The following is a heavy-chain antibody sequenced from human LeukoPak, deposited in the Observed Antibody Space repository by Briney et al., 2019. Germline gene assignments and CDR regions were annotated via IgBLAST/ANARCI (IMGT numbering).Heavy chain of an antibody. J-gene: IGHJ4*02. CDR3: ARVAGYGSSWYEEGLPCPYFHFDY. V-gene: IGHV1-2*02. CDR2: IKPNNGGT. CDR1: GYTFTGYY. D-gene: IGHD6-13*01. Sequence: ASVKVSCKASGYTFTGYYMHWVRQAPGQGLEWMGWIKPNNGGTNYAQKFQGRVTMTRDTSISTAYMELSRLRSDDTAVYYCARVAGYGSSWYEEGLPCPYFHFDYWGQGTLVTVSS.